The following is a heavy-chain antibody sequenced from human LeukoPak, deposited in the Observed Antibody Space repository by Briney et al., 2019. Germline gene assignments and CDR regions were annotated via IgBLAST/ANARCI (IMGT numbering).Heavy chain of an antibody. CDR2: INPSGGST. Sequence: ASVKVSCKASGYTFTSYYMHWVRQAPGQGLEWMGIINPSGGSTSYTQKFQGRVTMTRDVSTSTVYMDLSSLGSEDTAVYYCARGEGAGLNDYWGQGTLVTVSS. CDR1: GYTFTSYY. J-gene: IGHJ4*02. CDR3: ARGEGAGLNDY. D-gene: IGHD3-16*01. V-gene: IGHV1-46*01.